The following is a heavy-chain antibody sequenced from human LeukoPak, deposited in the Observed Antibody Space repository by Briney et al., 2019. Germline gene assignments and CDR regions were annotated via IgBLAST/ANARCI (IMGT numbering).Heavy chain of an antibody. Sequence: GGSLRLSCAASGFTFSSYSMHWVRQAPGKGLVWVSRINSDGSSTSYADSVKGRFTISRDNAKNTLYLQMNSLRAEDTAVYYCARALPRAYCGGDCYCFDYWGQGTLVTVSS. CDR2: INSDGSST. CDR3: ARALPRAYCGGDCYCFDY. V-gene: IGHV3-74*01. CDR1: GFTFSSYS. J-gene: IGHJ4*02. D-gene: IGHD2-21*01.